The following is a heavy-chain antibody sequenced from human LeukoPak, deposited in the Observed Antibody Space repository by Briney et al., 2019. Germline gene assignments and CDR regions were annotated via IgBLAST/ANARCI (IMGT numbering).Heavy chain of an antibody. CDR3: AREVVTTNRNWFDP. D-gene: IGHD4-11*01. J-gene: IGHJ5*02. CDR2: IIPIFGIA. Sequence: ASVKVSCKASGGTFSSYTISWVRQAPGQGLEWMGRIIPIFGIANYAQKFQGRVTITADKSTSTAYMELSSLRSEDTAVYYCAREVVTTNRNWFDPWGQGTLVTVSS. V-gene: IGHV1-69*04. CDR1: GGTFSSYT.